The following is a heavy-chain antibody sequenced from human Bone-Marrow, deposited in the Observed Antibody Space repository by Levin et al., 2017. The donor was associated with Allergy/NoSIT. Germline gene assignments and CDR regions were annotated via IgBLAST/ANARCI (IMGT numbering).Heavy chain of an antibody. D-gene: IGHD4-23*01. Sequence: GSLRLSCAVSGGSISSNTWWSWVRQPPGKGLEWIGEVSHSGSTHYNPSLQSRVTISVDKSKNHFSLNLNSVTAADTAAYYCASRPIYGGSNLYYYGMDVWGQGTTVTVSS. CDR1: GGSISSNTW. J-gene: IGHJ6*02. CDR3: ASRPIYGGSNLYYYGMDV. CDR2: VSHSGST. V-gene: IGHV4-4*02.